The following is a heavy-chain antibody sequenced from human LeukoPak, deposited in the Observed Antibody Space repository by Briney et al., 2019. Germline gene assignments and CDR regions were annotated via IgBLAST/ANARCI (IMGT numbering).Heavy chain of an antibody. J-gene: IGHJ4*02. V-gene: IGHV3-74*01. CDR1: GNYW. CDR3: VSFYETY. CDR2: INSDGSWT. D-gene: IGHD2/OR15-2a*01. Sequence: GGSLRLSCAASGNYWMHWVRQVPGKGLVWVSHINSDGSWTSYADSVKGRFTISKDNAKNTVYLQMNRLRAEDTAVYYCVSFYETYWGRGTLVTVSS.